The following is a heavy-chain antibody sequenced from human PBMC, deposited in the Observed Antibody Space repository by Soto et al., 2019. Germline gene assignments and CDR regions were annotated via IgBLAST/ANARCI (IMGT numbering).Heavy chain of an antibody. CDR2: IYTSGST. D-gene: IGHD6-13*01. J-gene: IGHJ6*02. Sequence: QVQLQESGPGLVKPSETLSLTCTVSGGSISSYYWSWIRQPAGKGLEWIGRIYTSGSTNYNPSLKSRVTMPVATSKNQFSLKLSSVTAADTAVYYCARERVAAAGYYYYGMDVWGQGTTVTVSS. CDR3: ARERVAAAGYYYYGMDV. V-gene: IGHV4-4*07. CDR1: GGSISSYY.